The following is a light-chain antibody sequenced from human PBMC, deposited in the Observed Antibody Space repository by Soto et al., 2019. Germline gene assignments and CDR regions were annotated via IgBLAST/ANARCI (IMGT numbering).Light chain of an antibody. V-gene: IGLV1-47*02. CDR1: SSNIGSNY. Sequence: QSVVTQPPSASGTPGQRGTISCSGSSSNIGSNYVYWYQQLPGTAPKLLIYSNNQRPSGVPDRFSGSKSGTSASQAISGLRSEDEADYYCAAWDDSLSGFYVFGTGTKVTVL. J-gene: IGLJ1*01. CDR3: AAWDDSLSGFYV. CDR2: SNN.